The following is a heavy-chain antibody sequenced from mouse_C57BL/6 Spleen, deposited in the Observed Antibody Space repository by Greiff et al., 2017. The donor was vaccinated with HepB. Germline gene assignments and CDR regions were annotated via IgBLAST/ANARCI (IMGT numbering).Heavy chain of an antibody. CDR1: GYSITSGYY. CDR2: ISYDGSN. D-gene: IGHD1-1*01. V-gene: IGHV3-6*01. Sequence: EVQLQESGPGLVKPSQSLSLTCSVTGYSITSGYYWNWIRQFPGNKLEWMGYISYDGSNNYNPSLKNRISITRDTSKNQFFLKLNSVTTEDTATYYCASYYGSSYYYFDYWGQGTTLTVSS. CDR3: ASYYGSSYYYFDY. J-gene: IGHJ2*01.